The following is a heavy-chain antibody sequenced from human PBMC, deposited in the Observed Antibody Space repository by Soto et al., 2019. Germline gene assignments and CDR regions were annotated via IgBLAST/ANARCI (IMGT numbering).Heavy chain of an antibody. J-gene: IGHJ4*02. CDR1: GFTFSSYA. D-gene: IGHD3-10*01. CDR3: AKAPSITMVRGVDY. Sequence: PGGSLRLSCAASGFTFSSYAMSWVRQAPGKGLEWVSAISGSGGSTYYADSVKGRFTISRDNSKNTLYLQMNSLRAEDTAVYYCAKAPSITMVRGVDYWGQGXLVTVTS. CDR2: ISGSGGST. V-gene: IGHV3-23*01.